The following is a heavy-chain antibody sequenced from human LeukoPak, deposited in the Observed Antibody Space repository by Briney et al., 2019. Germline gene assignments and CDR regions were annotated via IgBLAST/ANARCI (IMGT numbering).Heavy chain of an antibody. V-gene: IGHV3-23*01. CDR2: ISSTGGTT. J-gene: IGHJ6*03. CDR1: GFTFSSYG. Sequence: GGSLRLSCAASGFTFSSYGMSWVRQAPGKGLEWVSSISSTGGTTYYADSVKGRFTISRDNSKNTLYLQMNSLRAEDTAIYYCAKNGDRGAYCTGGTCYPYFYYYMDVWGKGTTVTISS. CDR3: AKNGDRGAYCTGGTCYPYFYYYMDV. D-gene: IGHD2-15*01.